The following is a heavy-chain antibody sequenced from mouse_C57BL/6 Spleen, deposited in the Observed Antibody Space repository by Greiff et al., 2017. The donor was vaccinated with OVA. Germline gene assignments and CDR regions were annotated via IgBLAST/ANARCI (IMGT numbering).Heavy chain of an antibody. Sequence: QVQLQQSGAELVRPGTLVKVSCKASGYAFTNYLIEWVKQRPGQGLEWIGVINPGSGGTNYNEKFKGKATLTADKSSSTTYMQLSSLTSEDSAVYFCARRWDFYAMDYWGQGTSVTVSS. D-gene: IGHD4-1*01. J-gene: IGHJ4*01. CDR2: INPGSGGT. CDR1: GYAFTNYL. V-gene: IGHV1-54*01. CDR3: ARRWDFYAMDY.